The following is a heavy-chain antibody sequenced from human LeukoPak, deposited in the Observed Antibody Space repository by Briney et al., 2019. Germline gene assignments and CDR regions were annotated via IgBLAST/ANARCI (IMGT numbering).Heavy chain of an antibody. V-gene: IGHV4-38-2*02. CDR2: INHSGST. Sequence: SETLSLTCSVSGYSISSGYYWAWMRQPPGKGLEWIGSINHSGSTYYNPSLKSRVTVSVDTSKNQFSLRLSSVTAADTAVYYCARRHAFDIWGQGTMVTVSS. CDR1: GYSISSGYY. CDR3: ARRHAFDI. J-gene: IGHJ3*02.